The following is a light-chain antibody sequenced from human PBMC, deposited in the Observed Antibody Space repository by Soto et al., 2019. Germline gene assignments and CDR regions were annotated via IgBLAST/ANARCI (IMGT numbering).Light chain of an antibody. CDR2: DAS. J-gene: IGKJ4*01. CDR1: QSVSSY. Sequence: TQSPATLSVSPGERASLSCSASQSVSSYLAWYQQKPGQAPRLLIYDASNRATGIPARFSGSGSGTDFTLTISSLEPEDFAVYYCQQRSNWPPLTFGGGTKVDIK. CDR3: QQRSNWPPLT. V-gene: IGKV3-11*01.